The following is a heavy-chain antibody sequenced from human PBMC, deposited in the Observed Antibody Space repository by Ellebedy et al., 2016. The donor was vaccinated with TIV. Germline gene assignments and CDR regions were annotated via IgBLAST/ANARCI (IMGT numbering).Heavy chain of an antibody. V-gene: IGHV3-30*15. D-gene: IGHD3-10*01. CDR1: GFSFRNYA. Sequence: GESLKISCAASGFSFRNYAMHWVRQAPGKGLGGVAIISFDGDSKYYADSVTGRFTISRDNSKNTLYLQMSGLRAEDSAVYYCARADFHGSGYYGMDVWGLGTTVTVSS. CDR2: ISFDGDSK. CDR3: ARADFHGSGYYGMDV. J-gene: IGHJ6*02.